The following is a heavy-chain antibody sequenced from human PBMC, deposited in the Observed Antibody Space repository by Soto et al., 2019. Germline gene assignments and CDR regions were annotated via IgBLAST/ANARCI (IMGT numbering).Heavy chain of an antibody. J-gene: IGHJ4*02. V-gene: IGHV1-3*01. Sequence: ASVRVSCKASGYTFTSYAMHWLLQSPGQRLEWMGWINAGNGNTKYSQKFQGRVTITRDTSASTAYMELSSLRSEDTAVYYCARPKSSSYIDYWGQGTLVTVSS. CDR3: ARPKSSSYIDY. CDR2: INAGNGNT. CDR1: GYTFTSYA.